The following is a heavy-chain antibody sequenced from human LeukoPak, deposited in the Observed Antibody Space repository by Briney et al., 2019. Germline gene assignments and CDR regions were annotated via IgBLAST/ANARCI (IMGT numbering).Heavy chain of an antibody. CDR1: GFTFSSYG. CDR2: ISYDGSNK. J-gene: IGHJ5*02. Sequence: GGSLRLSCAASGFTFSSYGMHWVRQAPGKGLEWVAVISYDGSNKYYADSVKGRFTISRDNSKNTLYLQMNSLRAEDTAVYHCAKDGTMFRRVRFLTWFDPWGQGTLVTVSS. D-gene: IGHD3-3*01. V-gene: IGHV3-30*18. CDR3: AKDGTMFRRVRFLTWFDP.